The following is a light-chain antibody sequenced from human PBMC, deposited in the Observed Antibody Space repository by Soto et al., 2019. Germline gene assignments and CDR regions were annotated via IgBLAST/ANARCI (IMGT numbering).Light chain of an antibody. CDR3: MQGTHWPLT. CDR1: QSLVYIDGNTY. Sequence: DVVMPQSPLSLPVTLAQPASISCRSSQSLVYIDGNTYLTWFQQKPGQSPRRLIYKVSTRDSGVRGRFSGSGSGTDFTLKISRGEAEDVGVYYCMQGTHWPLTFGQGTKMEIK. J-gene: IGKJ2*01. CDR2: KVS. V-gene: IGKV2-30*01.